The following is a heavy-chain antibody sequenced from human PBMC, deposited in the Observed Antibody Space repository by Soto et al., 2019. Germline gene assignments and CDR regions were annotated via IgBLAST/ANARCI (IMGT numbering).Heavy chain of an antibody. D-gene: IGHD3-3*01. CDR1: GFTFSTHA. J-gene: IGHJ6*02. V-gene: IGHV3-23*01. CDR3: AKDPPWTVGPLAMDV. CDR2: FSGSGGNI. Sequence: HPGGSLRLSCVASGFTFSTHAMSWVRQAPGKGLEWVSTFSGSGGNIYYAESVKGRLTISGDDSKNTLYLHMNSLRVEDTAVYYCAKDPPWTVGPLAMDVWGQGTTVTVSS.